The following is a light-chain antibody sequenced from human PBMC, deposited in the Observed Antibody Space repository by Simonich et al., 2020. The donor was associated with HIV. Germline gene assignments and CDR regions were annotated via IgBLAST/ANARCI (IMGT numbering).Light chain of an antibody. V-gene: IGLV1-47*01. CDR1: SPNIGTNS. CDR3: ATWDDSLSGPV. Sequence: QSVLTQPPSASGTPGQRVTIICSGSSPNIGTNSVYWYQQLPGTAPQLLFHRNTQRPSGVPDRFSGSKSCTSASRAISGRRSDDEAQYYCATWDDSLSGPVFGGGTKLTVL. CDR2: RNT. J-gene: IGLJ3*02.